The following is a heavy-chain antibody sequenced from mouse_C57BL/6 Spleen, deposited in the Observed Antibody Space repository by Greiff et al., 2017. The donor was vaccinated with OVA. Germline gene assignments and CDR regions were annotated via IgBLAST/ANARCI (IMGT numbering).Heavy chain of an antibody. CDR3: AREGLVYYFDY. V-gene: IGHV3-6*01. CDR1: GYSITSGYY. CDR2: ISYDGSN. Sequence: EVKLMESGPGLVKPSQSLSLTCSVTGYSITSGYYWNWIRQFPGNKLEWMGYISYDGSNNYNPSLKNRISITRDTSKNQFFLKLNSVTTEDTATYYCAREGLVYYFDYWGQGTTLTVSS. J-gene: IGHJ2*01. D-gene: IGHD3-3*01.